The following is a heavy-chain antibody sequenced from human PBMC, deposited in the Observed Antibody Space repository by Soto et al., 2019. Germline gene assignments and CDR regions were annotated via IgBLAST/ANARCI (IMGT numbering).Heavy chain of an antibody. CDR3: ARVLGGSTSGRGTYYFDY. Sequence: ASVKVSCKASGYTFTSYAMHWVRQAPGQRLEWMGWINAGNGNTKYSQKFQGRVTITRDTSASTAYMELSSLRSEDTAVYYCARVLGGSTSGRGTYYFDYWGQGTLVTVSS. CDR1: GYTFTSYA. V-gene: IGHV1-3*01. D-gene: IGHD2-2*01. CDR2: INAGNGNT. J-gene: IGHJ4*02.